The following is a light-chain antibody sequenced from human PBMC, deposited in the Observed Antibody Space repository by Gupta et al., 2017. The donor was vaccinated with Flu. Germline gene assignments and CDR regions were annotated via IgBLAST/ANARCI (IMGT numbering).Light chain of an antibody. J-gene: IGKJ1*01. CDR2: AAS. V-gene: IGKV1-16*02. Sequence: DIQMTQSPSSVSASVGDRVTITCRASQTISNYLAWFQQKPGKAPKSLIYAASRLQSGVSSKFSGSGSGTDFTLTISSLQPEDFAAYYCQQYNSYPWTFGQGTKVEIK. CDR1: QTISNY. CDR3: QQYNSYPWT.